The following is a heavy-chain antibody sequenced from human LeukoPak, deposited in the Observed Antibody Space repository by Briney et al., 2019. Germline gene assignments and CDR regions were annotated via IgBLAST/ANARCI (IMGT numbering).Heavy chain of an antibody. CDR1: GFTFSSYA. V-gene: IGHV3-23*01. CDR2: ISGNGGKT. CDR3: ARDRGRYYMDV. Sequence: GGSLRLSCAASGFTFSSYAMSWVRQAPGKGLEWVSSISGNGGKTYYADSVKGRFTISRENAKNSLYLQMNSLRAGDTAVYYCARDRGRYYMDVWGKGTTVTISS. J-gene: IGHJ6*03. D-gene: IGHD6-25*01.